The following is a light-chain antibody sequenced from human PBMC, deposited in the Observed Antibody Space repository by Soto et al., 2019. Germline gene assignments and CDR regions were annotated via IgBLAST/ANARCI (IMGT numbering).Light chain of an antibody. J-gene: IGLJ3*02. CDR2: DVS. Sequence: QSALTQPASVSGSPGQSITISCTGTSSDIGRYNFVSWYQQHPDKAPKLMIYDVSSRPSGVSSRFSGSKSGYTASLTISGLQVDDEGDYYCMSPTTRFTWVFGGGTKLTVL. V-gene: IGLV2-14*03. CDR1: SSDIGRYNF. CDR3: MSPTTRFTWV.